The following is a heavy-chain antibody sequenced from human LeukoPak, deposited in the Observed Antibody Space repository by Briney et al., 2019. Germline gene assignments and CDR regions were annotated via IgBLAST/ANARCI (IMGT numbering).Heavy chain of an antibody. V-gene: IGHV4-39*07. D-gene: IGHD6-13*01. CDR2: INHSGST. CDR1: GGSISSSSYY. CDR3: ARGNRGSSWYAI. Sequence: SETLSLTCTVSGGSISSSSYYWGWIRQPPGKGLEWIGEINHSGSTNYNPSLKSRVTISVDTSKNQFSLKLSSVTAADTAVYYCARGNRGSSWYAIWGQGTMVTVSS. J-gene: IGHJ3*02.